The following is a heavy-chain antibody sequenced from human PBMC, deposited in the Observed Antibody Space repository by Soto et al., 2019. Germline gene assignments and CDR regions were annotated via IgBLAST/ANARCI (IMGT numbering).Heavy chain of an antibody. CDR3: AHIPNYYQYDWFDP. CDR1: GFSLTTRGVG. J-gene: IGHJ5*02. V-gene: IGHV2-5*02. CDR2: IYWDDDK. Sequence: QITLKESGPTLVKPTQTLTLTCTFSGFSLTTRGVGVGWIRQPPGKALECLALIYWDDDKRYSPSPQSRLSITKDTSKNQVVLTMTNVDPVDTATYYCAHIPNYYQYDWFDPWGQGTLVSVSS. D-gene: IGHD3-16*01.